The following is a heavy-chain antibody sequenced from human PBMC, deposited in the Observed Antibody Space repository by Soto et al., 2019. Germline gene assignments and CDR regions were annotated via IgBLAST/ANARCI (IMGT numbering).Heavy chain of an antibody. CDR1: GYTFTSYG. D-gene: IGHD3-22*01. Sequence: ASVKVSCKASGYTFTSYGISWVRQAPGQGLEWMGWISAYNGNTNYAQKLQGRVTMTTDTSTSTAYMELRSLRSDDTAVYYCARGFIVDYSDSSGYYQFFDYWGQGTLVTVSS. V-gene: IGHV1-18*01. CDR3: ARGFIVDYSDSSGYYQFFDY. CDR2: ISAYNGNT. J-gene: IGHJ4*02.